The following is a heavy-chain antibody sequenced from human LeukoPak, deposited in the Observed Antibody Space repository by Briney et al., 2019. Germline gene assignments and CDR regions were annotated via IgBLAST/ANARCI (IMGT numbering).Heavy chain of an antibody. CDR3: ARLARYYYDSSGEEYYFDY. V-gene: IGHV1-2*02. CDR1: GYTFTGYY. D-gene: IGHD3-22*01. J-gene: IGHJ4*02. Sequence: GASVKVSCKASGYTFTGYYMHWVRQAPGQGLEWMGWINPNSGGTNYAQKFQGRDTMTRDTSISTAYMELSRLRSDDTAVYYCARLARYYYDSSGEEYYFDYWGQGTLVTVSS. CDR2: INPNSGGT.